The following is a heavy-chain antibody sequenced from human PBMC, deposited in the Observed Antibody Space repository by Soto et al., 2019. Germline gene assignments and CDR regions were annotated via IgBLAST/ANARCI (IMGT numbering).Heavy chain of an antibody. Sequence: QVQLVQSGAEVKKPGASVKVSCKASGYTFTSYDINWVRQATGQGLEWMGWMNPNSGNTGYAQKFQGRVTMTRNTSISTAYMELSSLRSADTAVYYCARARIAAAGTGKYYYYGMDVWGQGTTVTVSS. CDR3: ARARIAAAGTGKYYYYGMDV. J-gene: IGHJ6*02. D-gene: IGHD6-13*01. CDR2: MNPNSGNT. CDR1: GYTFTSYD. V-gene: IGHV1-8*01.